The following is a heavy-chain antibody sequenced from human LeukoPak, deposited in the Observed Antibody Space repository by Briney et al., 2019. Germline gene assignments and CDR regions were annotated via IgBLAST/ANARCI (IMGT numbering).Heavy chain of an antibody. J-gene: IGHJ4*02. Sequence: GGSLRLSCAGSGFTFSSYAMSWVRQAPGKGLEWVSSISSSSSYIYYADSVKGRFTISRDNAKNSLYLQMNSLRAEDTAVYYCAREVVATYFDYWGQGTLVTVSS. V-gene: IGHV3-21*01. CDR1: GFTFSSYA. CDR3: AREVVATYFDY. CDR2: ISSSSSYI. D-gene: IGHD5-12*01.